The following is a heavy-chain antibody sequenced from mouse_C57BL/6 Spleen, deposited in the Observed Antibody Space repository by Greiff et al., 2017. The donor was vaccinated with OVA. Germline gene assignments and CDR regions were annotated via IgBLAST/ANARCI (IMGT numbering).Heavy chain of an antibody. CDR1: GYAFSSSW. J-gene: IGHJ4*01. V-gene: IGHV1-82*01. Sequence: QVQLQQSGPELVKPGASVKISCKASGYAFSSSWMNWVKQRPGKGLEWIGRIYPGDGDTNYNGKFKGKATLTADKSSSTAYMQLSSLTSEDSAVYFCARRGMVTTGYYDMDYWGQGTSVTVSS. D-gene: IGHD2-2*01. CDR3: ARRGMVTTGYYDMDY. CDR2: IYPGDGDT.